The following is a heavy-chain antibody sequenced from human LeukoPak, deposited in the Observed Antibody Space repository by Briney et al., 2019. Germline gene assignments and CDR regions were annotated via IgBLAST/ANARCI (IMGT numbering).Heavy chain of an antibody. CDR1: GGSFTGHY. D-gene: IGHD4-23*01. J-gene: IGHJ4*02. CDR3: AREGRWGMKYYFDF. V-gene: IGHV4-59*11. CDR2: IYHTGST. Sequence: SETLSLTCNVSGGSFTGHYWSWVRQSPEKGLEWIGQIYHTGSTHYNPSLRSRFAISVDTSKNKFFLNVESVTAADTAVYYCAREGRWGMKYYFDFWGQGTLVIVSS.